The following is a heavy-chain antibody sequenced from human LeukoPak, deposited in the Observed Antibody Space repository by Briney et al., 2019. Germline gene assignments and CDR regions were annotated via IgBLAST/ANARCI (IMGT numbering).Heavy chain of an antibody. Sequence: GGSLRLSCAASGFTFSSYWMSWVRQAPGKGLEWVANIKHDGSEKDYVASVKGRFTISRDNAKNSLYLQMNSLRAEDTAVYYCVKDRGWSSFDYWGQGTLVTVSS. J-gene: IGHJ4*02. D-gene: IGHD6-19*01. CDR1: GFTFSSYW. V-gene: IGHV3-7*01. CDR3: VKDRGWSSFDY. CDR2: IKHDGSEK.